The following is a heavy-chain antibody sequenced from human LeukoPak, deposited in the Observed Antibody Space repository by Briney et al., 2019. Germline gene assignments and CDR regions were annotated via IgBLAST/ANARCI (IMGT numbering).Heavy chain of an antibody. J-gene: IGHJ4*02. CDR1: GFTFSSYG. CDR2: IWYDGSNK. Sequence: PGGSLRLSCAASGFTFSSYGMHWVRQAPGKGLEWVAVIWYDGSNKYYADSVKGRFTISRDNSKNTLYLQMNSLRAEDTAVYYCARGRQQLGLRYWGQGTLVTVSS. D-gene: IGHD6-13*01. V-gene: IGHV3-33*01. CDR3: ARGRQQLGLRY.